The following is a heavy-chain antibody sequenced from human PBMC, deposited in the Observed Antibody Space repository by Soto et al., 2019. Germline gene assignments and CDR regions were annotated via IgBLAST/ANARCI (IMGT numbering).Heavy chain of an antibody. D-gene: IGHD3-22*01. Sequence: PGGSLRLSCAASGFTFSTYGMHWVRQAPGKGLEWVAVISFDGNIKYYAGSVKGRFTISTDNSKSTLYLQMNSLRAEDTAVYYCASNYYEISGSYKGALDYWGQGILVTVSS. J-gene: IGHJ4*02. CDR1: GFTFSTYG. CDR3: ASNYYEISGSYKGALDY. CDR2: ISFDGNIK. V-gene: IGHV3-30*03.